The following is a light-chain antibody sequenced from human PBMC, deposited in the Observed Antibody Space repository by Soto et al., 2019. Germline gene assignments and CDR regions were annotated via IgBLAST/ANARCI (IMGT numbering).Light chain of an antibody. CDR1: SSNIGTSS. Sequence: QSALAQPPSASGTPGQTVTISCSGNSSNIGTSSVHWYKHLPGTAPKPLIYTNDQRPSGVPDRFSGSKSGTSASLAISGLQSEDEADYYCAVWDDSLNGHVFGAGTKVPVL. CDR3: AVWDDSLNGHV. V-gene: IGLV1-44*01. CDR2: TND. J-gene: IGLJ1*01.